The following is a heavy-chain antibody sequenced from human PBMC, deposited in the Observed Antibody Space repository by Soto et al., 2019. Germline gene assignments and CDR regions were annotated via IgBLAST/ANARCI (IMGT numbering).Heavy chain of an antibody. CDR1: GGSFSGYY. Sequence: PSETLSLTCDVSGGSFSGYYWTWIRQPPGKGLEWIGEMNRSGDIKYNPSLVSRVTISADTSTNQFSLKLTSVTAADTAVYFCARWASYWGPGAMLTVSS. CDR2: MNRSGDI. CDR3: ARWASY. J-gene: IGHJ4*02. V-gene: IGHV4-34*01.